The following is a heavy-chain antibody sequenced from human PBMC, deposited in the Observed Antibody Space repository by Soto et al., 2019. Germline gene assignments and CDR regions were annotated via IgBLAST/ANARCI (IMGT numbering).Heavy chain of an antibody. V-gene: IGHV4-59*02. CDR2: MYYSGSS. CDR1: GGSVSTYY. CDR3: ARDLGGRADY. D-gene: IGHD3-10*01. Sequence: SETLSLTCTVSGGSVSTYYWSWIRQPPGKELEWIGYMYYSGSSNYSPSLKSRVTISIDTSKNQFSLRLTSVTAADTAVYYCARDLGGRADYWGQGILVTVSS. J-gene: IGHJ4*02.